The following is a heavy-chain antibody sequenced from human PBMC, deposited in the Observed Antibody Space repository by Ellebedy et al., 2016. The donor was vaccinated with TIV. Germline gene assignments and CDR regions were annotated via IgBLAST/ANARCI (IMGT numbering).Heavy chain of an antibody. CDR3: ARDLGQWLVLEDWYFDL. D-gene: IGHD6-19*01. V-gene: IGHV4-4*02. Sequence: MPSETLSLTCAVSGGSISSSNWWSWVRQPPGKGLEWIGEIYHSGSTNYNPSLKSRVTISVDKSKNQFSLKLSSVTAADTAVYYCARDLGQWLVLEDWYFDLWGRGTLVTVSS. CDR1: GGSISSSNW. J-gene: IGHJ2*01. CDR2: IYHSGST.